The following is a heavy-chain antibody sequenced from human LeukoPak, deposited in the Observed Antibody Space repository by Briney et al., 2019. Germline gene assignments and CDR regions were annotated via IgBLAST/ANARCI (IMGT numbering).Heavy chain of an antibody. J-gene: IGHJ5*02. CDR2: ISSTSSVI. V-gene: IGHV3-48*04. CDR3: VRDVSLVGATAPST. CDR1: GFTFSRYS. Sequence: GGSLRLSCAASGFTFSRYSMTRVRQAPGKGLEWITYISSTSSVIYYADSVKGRFTISRDNAKNSLYLQMNSLRGEDTAVYYCVRDVSLVGATAPSTWGQGTLVIVSS. D-gene: IGHD1-26*01.